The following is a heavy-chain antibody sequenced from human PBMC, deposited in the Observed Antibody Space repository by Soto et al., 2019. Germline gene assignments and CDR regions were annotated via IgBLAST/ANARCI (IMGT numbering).Heavy chain of an antibody. V-gene: IGHV1-3*01. D-gene: IGHD3-10*01. J-gene: IGHJ6*02. Sequence: ASVKVSCKASGYTFSSYAMHWVRQAPGQRLEWMGWINAGNGNTKYSQKIQGRVTITRDTSASTAYMELSSLRSEDTAVYYCARTPNYYDMDVWGQGTTVTVSS. CDR2: INAGNGNT. CDR1: GYTFSSYA. CDR3: ARTPNYYDMDV.